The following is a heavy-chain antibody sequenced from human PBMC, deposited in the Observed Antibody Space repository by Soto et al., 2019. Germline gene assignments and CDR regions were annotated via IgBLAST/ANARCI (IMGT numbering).Heavy chain of an antibody. J-gene: IGHJ6*02. Sequence: ASVKVSCKASGYTFTTYGISWVRQSPGQGLEWLGWINTHNGNTNYAQNLQGRVIMTADTSTNTAYMELRSLRSDDTAIYYCTREGSAPYYYYGMDAWGQGTTVTVSS. CDR2: INTHNGNT. D-gene: IGHD3-10*01. V-gene: IGHV1-18*01. CDR1: GYTFTTYG. CDR3: TREGSAPYYYYGMDA.